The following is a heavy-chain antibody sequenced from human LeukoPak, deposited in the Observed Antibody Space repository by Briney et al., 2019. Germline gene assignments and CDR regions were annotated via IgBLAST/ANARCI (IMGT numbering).Heavy chain of an antibody. D-gene: IGHD3-3*01. CDR3: ARNSITIFGVVTYYYYYMDV. J-gene: IGHJ6*03. Sequence: SVKVSCKASGGTFSSYAISWVRQAPGQGLEWMGGIIPIFGTANYAQKFQGRVTITADKSTSTAYMELSSLRSEDTAVYYCARNSITIFGVVTYYYYYMDVWGKGTTVTVSS. V-gene: IGHV1-69*06. CDR1: GGTFSSYA. CDR2: IIPIFGTA.